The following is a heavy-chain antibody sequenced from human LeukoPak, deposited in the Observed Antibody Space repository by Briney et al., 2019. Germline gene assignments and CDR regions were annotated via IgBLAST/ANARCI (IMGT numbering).Heavy chain of an antibody. J-gene: IGHJ6*04. V-gene: IGHV3-48*03. CDR3: AELGITMIGGV. CDR2: ISSSGSTM. Sequence: GGSLRLSCAASGFAFSSYEVNWVRQPPGKGLERVSYISSSGSTMYYADSVKGRFTISRDNAKNSLYLQMNSLRAEDTAVYYCAELGITMIGGVWGKGTTVTISS. D-gene: IGHD3-10*02. CDR1: GFAFSSYE.